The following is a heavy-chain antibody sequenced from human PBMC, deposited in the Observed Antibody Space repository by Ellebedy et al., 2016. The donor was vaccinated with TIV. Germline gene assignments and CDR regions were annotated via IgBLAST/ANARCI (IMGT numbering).Heavy chain of an antibody. CDR2: ISAYNGNT. CDR1: GYTFTSYG. V-gene: IGHV1-18*04. CDR3: ARDVRGNSYNWFDP. D-gene: IGHD4-23*01. J-gene: IGHJ5*02. Sequence: ASVKVSCKASGYTFTSYGISWVRQAPGQGLEWMGWISAYNGNTNYAQKLQGRVTMTTDTSTSTAYMELRSLRSDDTAVYYCARDVRGNSYNWFDPWGQGTLVTVSS.